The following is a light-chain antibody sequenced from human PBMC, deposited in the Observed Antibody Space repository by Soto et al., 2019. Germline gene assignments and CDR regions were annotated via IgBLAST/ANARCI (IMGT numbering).Light chain of an antibody. V-gene: IGLV1-51*01. CDR3: ATWDGRLSVVL. CDR2: DNH. Sequence: QSVLTQPPSVSAAPGQRVTISCSGNSSNIGDNFVSWYQQPPETAPKLLIYDNHKRPSGIPDRFSVSKSGTSATLGITGLQTGDEADYYCATWDGRLSVVLFGGGTKLTVL. J-gene: IGLJ3*02. CDR1: SSNIGDNF.